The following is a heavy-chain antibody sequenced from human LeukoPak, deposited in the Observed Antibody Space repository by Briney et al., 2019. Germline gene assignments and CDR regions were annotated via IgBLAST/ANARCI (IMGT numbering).Heavy chain of an antibody. V-gene: IGHV3-48*03. CDR1: GFTFSTYE. CDR2: ISSSGSTI. J-gene: IGHJ4*02. CDR3: AKSGGSSGVDY. D-gene: IGHD2-15*01. Sequence: GGSLRLSCAASGFTFSTYEMNWVRQAPGKGLEWVSFISSSGSTIYYADSLKGRFTISRDNAKNSLYLQMNSLRAEDTAVYYCAKSGGSSGVDYWGQETLVTVSS.